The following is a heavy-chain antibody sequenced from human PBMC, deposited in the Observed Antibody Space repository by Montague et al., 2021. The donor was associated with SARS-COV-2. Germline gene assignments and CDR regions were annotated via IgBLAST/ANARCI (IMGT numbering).Heavy chain of an antibody. V-gene: IGHV4-39*01. CDR2: IYYSGGT. J-gene: IGHJ4*01. CDR1: GGSISCSRYF. Sequence: SETLSLTCSVSGGSISCSRYFWSWIRQPPGKGLEWMGRIYYSGGTYANSSLKSRGTISVDTSKNQFSLKLSSVTAADTAVYYCARHLNYRHYGGDDYWGHADLVTLSS. D-gene: IGHD4-17*01. CDR3: ARHLNYRHYGGDDY.